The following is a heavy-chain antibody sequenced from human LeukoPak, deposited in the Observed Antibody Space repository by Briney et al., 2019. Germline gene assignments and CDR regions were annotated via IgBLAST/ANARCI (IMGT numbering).Heavy chain of an antibody. Sequence: GGSLRLSCAASGFTFDDYAMHWVRQAPGKGLEWVSGISWNSGSIGYADSVKGRFTISRDNAKNSLYLQMNSLRAEDTALYYCAKDAGDSDLQWLALDYWGQGTLVTVSS. CDR2: ISWNSGSI. D-gene: IGHD6-19*01. CDR1: GFTFDDYA. J-gene: IGHJ4*02. CDR3: AKDAGDSDLQWLALDY. V-gene: IGHV3-9*01.